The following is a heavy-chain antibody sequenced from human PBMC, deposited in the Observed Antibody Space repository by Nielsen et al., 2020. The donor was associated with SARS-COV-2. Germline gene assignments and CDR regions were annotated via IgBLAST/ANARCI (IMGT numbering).Heavy chain of an antibody. CDR1: GFTFSSYA. CDR2: TRNKANSYTT. CDR3: ARTDYYDSSGYYP. V-gene: IGHV3-72*01. Sequence: GGSLRLSCAASGFTFSSYAMSWVRQAPGKGLEWVGRTRNKANSYTTEYAASVKGRFTISRDDSKNSLYLQMNSLKTEDTAVYYCARTDYYDSSGYYPWGQGTLVTVSS. J-gene: IGHJ5*02. D-gene: IGHD3-22*01.